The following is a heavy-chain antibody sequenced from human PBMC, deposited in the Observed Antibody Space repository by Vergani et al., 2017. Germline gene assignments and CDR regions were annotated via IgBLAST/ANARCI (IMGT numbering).Heavy chain of an antibody. D-gene: IGHD2-2*01. CDR2: ISGSGGNT. CDR1: GFTFSSYA. Sequence: EVQLLESGGGLVQPGGSLRLSCAASGFTFSSYAMRWVRQVPGKGLEWVSGISGSGGNTYYANSVKGRFTISRDNSKNTLYLQMNSLRADDTAVYYCAKGVYCRSTSCYEGRGYYYGMGVWGQGTTVTFS. CDR3: AKGVYCRSTSCYEGRGYYYGMGV. V-gene: IGHV3-23*01. J-gene: IGHJ6*02.